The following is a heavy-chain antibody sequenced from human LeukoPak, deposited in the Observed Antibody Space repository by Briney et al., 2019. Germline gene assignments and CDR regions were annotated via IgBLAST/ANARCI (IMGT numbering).Heavy chain of an antibody. CDR1: GYTFTSYD. CDR3: AREGSGYSYGDNWFDP. CDR2: MNSNSGNT. J-gene: IGHJ5*02. D-gene: IGHD5-18*01. Sequence: ASVKVSCKASGYTFTSYDINWVRQATGQGLEWMGWMNSNSGNTGYAQKFQGRVTMTRNTSISTAYMALSSLRSEDTAVYYCAREGSGYSYGDNWFDPWGQGTLVTVSS. V-gene: IGHV1-8*01.